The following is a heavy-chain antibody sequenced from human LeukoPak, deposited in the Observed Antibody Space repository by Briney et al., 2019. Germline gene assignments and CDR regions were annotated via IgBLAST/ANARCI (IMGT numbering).Heavy chain of an antibody. V-gene: IGHV3-23*01. J-gene: IGHJ4*02. CDR2: ISGSGGST. CDR3: AKDPRYCSSTSCYLV. CDR1: GFTFSSYD. Sequence: GGSLRLSCAASGFTFSSYDMSWVRQAPGKGLEWVSAISGSGGSTYYADSVKGRFTISRDNSKNTLYLQMNSLRAEDTAVYYCAKDPRYCSSTSCYLVWGQGTLVTVSS. D-gene: IGHD2-2*01.